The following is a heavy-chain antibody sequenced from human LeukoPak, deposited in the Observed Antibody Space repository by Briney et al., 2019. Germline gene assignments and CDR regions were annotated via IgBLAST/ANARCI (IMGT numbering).Heavy chain of an antibody. CDR3: ARGGLLRYFDWLPH. D-gene: IGHD3-9*01. CDR1: GGTFSSYA. Sequence: SVKVSCKASGGTFSSYAISCVRQAPGQGLECMGGIIPIFGTANYAQKFQGRVTTTTDESTSTAYMELSSLRSEDTAVYYCARGGLLRYFDWLPHWGQGTLVTASS. CDR2: IIPIFGTA. V-gene: IGHV1-69*05. J-gene: IGHJ4*02.